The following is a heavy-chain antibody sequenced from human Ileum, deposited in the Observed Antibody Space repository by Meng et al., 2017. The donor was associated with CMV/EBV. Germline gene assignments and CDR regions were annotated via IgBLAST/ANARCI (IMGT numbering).Heavy chain of an antibody. CDR1: GFIFSNYW. D-gene: IGHD2-15*01. CDR2: IKLDGSAT. J-gene: IGHJ5*02. Sequence: GGSLRLSCAASGFIFSNYWMSWVRQGPGKGLEWVANIKLDGSATNYMDSVKGRFTISRDNAKRSLYLQMNSLRAEDTAVYYCSRDTPKHLGHDPWGQGTLVTVSS. CDR3: SRDTPKHLGHDP. V-gene: IGHV3-7*01.